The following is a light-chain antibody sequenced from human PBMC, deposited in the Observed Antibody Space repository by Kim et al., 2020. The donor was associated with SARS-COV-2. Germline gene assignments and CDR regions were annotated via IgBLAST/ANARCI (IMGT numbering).Light chain of an antibody. Sequence: QSVLTQPPSASGTPGQRVTISCSGSSSNIGSNTVIWFQQLPGTAPKLLIYSNNQRPSGVPDRFSGSKSGTSAYLAISGLQSEDEADYYCAAWDGSLNGGVFGGGTKVTVL. CDR1: SSNIGSNT. V-gene: IGLV1-44*01. CDR3: AAWDGSLNGGV. CDR2: SNN. J-gene: IGLJ3*02.